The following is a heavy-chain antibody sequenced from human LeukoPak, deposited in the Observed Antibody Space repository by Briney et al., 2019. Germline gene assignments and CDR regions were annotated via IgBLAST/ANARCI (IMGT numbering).Heavy chain of an antibody. CDR3: AKDFAGAFDY. Sequence: PGGSLRLSCAASGLTFSSCWMSWVRQAPGKGLEWVANIKQDGSAKYYVDSVKGRFTISRDNAKNSLYLQMDSLRAEDTDVYYCAKDFAGAFDYWGQGTPVTVSS. CDR1: GLTFSSCW. J-gene: IGHJ4*02. D-gene: IGHD2-8*02. V-gene: IGHV3-7*01. CDR2: IKQDGSAK.